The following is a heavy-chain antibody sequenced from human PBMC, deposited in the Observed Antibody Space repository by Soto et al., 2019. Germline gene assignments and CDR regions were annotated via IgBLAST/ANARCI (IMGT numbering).Heavy chain of an antibody. D-gene: IGHD4-4*01. CDR2: IYYSGSP. CDR3: ARGGSNSTAEDDLLNDDFDI. CDR1: GGSISSYY. V-gene: IGHV4-59*01. J-gene: IGHJ3*02. Sequence: SETLSLTCTVSGGSISSYYWSWIRQPPWKGLEWIGYIYYSGSPNYNPSLKSRAPISVDTPKNQFSLKLSPVTASSPAAYYCARGGSNSTAEDDLLNDDFDIWGQGRMFTVSS.